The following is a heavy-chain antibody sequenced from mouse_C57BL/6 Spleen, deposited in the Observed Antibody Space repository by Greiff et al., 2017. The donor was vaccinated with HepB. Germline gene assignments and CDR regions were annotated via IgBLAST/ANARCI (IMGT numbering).Heavy chain of an antibody. V-gene: IGHV6-3*01. Sequence: EVKLVESGGGLVQPGGSMKLSCVASGFTFSNYWMNWVRQSPEKGLEWVAQIRLKSDNYATHYAESVKGRFTISRDDSKSSVYLQMNNLRAEDTGIYYCTSTMRGFAYWGQGTLVTVSA. CDR2: IRLKSDNYAT. CDR1: GFTFSNYW. J-gene: IGHJ3*01. CDR3: TSTMRGFAY. D-gene: IGHD2-4*01.